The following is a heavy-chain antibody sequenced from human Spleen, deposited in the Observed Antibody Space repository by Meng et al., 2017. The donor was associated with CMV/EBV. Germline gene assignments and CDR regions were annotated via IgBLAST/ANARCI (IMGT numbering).Heavy chain of an antibody. CDR3: ARGFYCRSASCSPPDDGMDV. J-gene: IGHJ6*02. D-gene: IGHD2-2*01. V-gene: IGHV4-61*01. CDR2: IYYSGST. Sequence: SETLSLTCTVSGGSVSSGSYYWSWIRQPPGKGLEWIGYIYYSGSTNYNPSLKSRVTISVDTSKNQFSLKLSSVTAADTAVYYCARGFYCRSASCSPPDDGMDVWGQGTTVTVSS. CDR1: GGSVSSGSYY.